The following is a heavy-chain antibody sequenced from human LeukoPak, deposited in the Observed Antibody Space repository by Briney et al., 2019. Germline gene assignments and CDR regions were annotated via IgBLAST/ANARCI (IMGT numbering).Heavy chain of an antibody. CDR2: ISYDGSNK. CDR3: ARDKSDSSSWYPDY. J-gene: IGHJ4*02. D-gene: IGHD6-13*01. CDR1: GFTFSSYA. Sequence: PGGSLRLSCAASGFTFSSYAMHWVRQAPGKGLEWVAVISYDGSNKYYADSVKGRFTISRDNSKNTLYLQMNSLRAEDTAVYYCARDKSDSSSWYPDYWGQGTLVTVSS. V-gene: IGHV3-30-3*01.